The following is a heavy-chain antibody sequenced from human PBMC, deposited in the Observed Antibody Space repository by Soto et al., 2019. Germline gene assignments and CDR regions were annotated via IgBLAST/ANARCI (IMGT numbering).Heavy chain of an antibody. Sequence: QVHLVESGGGAVQAGRSLRVSCATSGFTFSAYGMHWVRQARGKGLEWVAFINYDGSSKFYGDSVKGRFTVSRDNSKNTLFLQLNSLRGEDTATYYCARCKQKVIHCAMDVWGQGATVTVTS. CDR3: ARCKQKVIHCAMDV. CDR2: INYDGSSK. J-gene: IGHJ6*02. CDR1: GFTFSAYG. V-gene: IGHV3-33*01. D-gene: IGHD2-21*01.